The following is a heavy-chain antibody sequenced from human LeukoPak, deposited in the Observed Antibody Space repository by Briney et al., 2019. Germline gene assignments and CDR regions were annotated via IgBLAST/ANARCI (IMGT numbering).Heavy chain of an antibody. D-gene: IGHD3-16*02. CDR2: IKQDGSEK. CDR1: GFTFSSYW. J-gene: IGHJ4*02. CDR3: ARGAYDYVWGSYRLSDY. Sequence: GGSLRLSCAASGFTFSSYWRSWVRQAPGKGLEWVANIKQDGSEKYYVDSVKGRFTISRDNAKNSLYLQMNSLRAEDTAVYYCARGAYDYVWGSYRLSDYWGQGTLVTVSS. V-gene: IGHV3-7*01.